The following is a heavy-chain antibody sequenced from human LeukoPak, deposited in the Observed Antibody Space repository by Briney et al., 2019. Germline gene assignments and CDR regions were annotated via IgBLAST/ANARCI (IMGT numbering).Heavy chain of an antibody. CDR1: GFTFSSYA. CDR3: ARASGWYFDY. CDR2: ISYDGSNK. V-gene: IGHV3-30-3*01. Sequence: GGSLRLSCAASGFTFSSYAMHWVRQAPGKGLEWVAVISYDGSNKYYADSVKGRFTISRDNSKNTLYLQMNSLRAEDTAVYYCARASGWYFDYWGQGTLVTVSS. D-gene: IGHD6-19*01. J-gene: IGHJ4*02.